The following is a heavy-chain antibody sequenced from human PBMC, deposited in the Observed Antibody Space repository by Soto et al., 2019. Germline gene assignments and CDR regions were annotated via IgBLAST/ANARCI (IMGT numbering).Heavy chain of an antibody. J-gene: IGHJ6*02. CDR3: ATIGGATLSRTGPPSLYYKYGMDV. CDR2: ISGSGGST. Sequence: EVQLLESGGGLVQPGGSLRLSCAASGFTFSSYAMSWVRQAPGKGLEWVSAISGSGGSTYYADSVKGRFTISRDNSKNTLYLQMNSLRAEDTAVYYCATIGGATLSRTGPPSLYYKYGMDVWGQGTTVIVSS. D-gene: IGHD5-12*01. V-gene: IGHV3-23*01. CDR1: GFTFSSYA.